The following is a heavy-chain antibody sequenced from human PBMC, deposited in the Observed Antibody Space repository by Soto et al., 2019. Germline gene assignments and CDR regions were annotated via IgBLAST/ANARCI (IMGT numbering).Heavy chain of an antibody. Sequence: SETLSLTCTVPGGSISSYYWRWIRQPPGKGLEWIGYTYYSGSTHYNPSLKSRVTISVDTSKNQFSLKLSSVTAADTAVYYCARGSGYSYGPQPFDYWGQGTLVTVS. J-gene: IGHJ4*02. CDR2: TYYSGST. CDR1: GGSISSYY. CDR3: ARGSGYSYGPQPFDY. D-gene: IGHD5-18*01. V-gene: IGHV4-59*01.